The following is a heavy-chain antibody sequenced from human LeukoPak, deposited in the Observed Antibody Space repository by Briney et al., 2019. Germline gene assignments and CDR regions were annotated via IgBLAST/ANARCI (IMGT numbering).Heavy chain of an antibody. CDR1: GGSFSGYY. V-gene: IGHV4-34*01. J-gene: IGHJ4*02. Sequence: PSETLSLTCAVYGGSFSGYYWSWIRQPPGKGLEWIGEINHSGSTNYNPSLKSRVTISVDTSKNQFSLKLSSVTAADTAVYYCARSQVTDIWGQGTLVTVSS. D-gene: IGHD2-15*01. CDR3: ARSQVTDI. CDR2: INHSGST.